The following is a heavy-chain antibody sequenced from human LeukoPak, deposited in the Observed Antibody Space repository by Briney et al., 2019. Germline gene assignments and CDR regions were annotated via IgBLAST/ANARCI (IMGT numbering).Heavy chain of an antibody. Sequence: PSETLSLTCTVSGGSVSSGSYYWSWIRQPPGKGLEWIGYIYYSGSTNYNPSLKSRVTISVDTSKNQFSLKLSSVTAADTAVYYCARAFPFDDYGDPDAFDIWGQGTMVTVSS. CDR1: GGSVSSGSYY. CDR3: ARAFPFDDYGDPDAFDI. D-gene: IGHD4-17*01. J-gene: IGHJ3*02. CDR2: IYYSGST. V-gene: IGHV4-61*01.